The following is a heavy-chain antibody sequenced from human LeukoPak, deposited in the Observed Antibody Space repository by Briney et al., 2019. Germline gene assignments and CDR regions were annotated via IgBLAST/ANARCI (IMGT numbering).Heavy chain of an antibody. V-gene: IGHV3-48*01. J-gene: IGHJ4*02. CDR2: ISSSSSTI. Sequence: PGGSLRLSCAASGFTFSSYSMNWVRQAPGKGLEWGSYISSSSSTIYYADSEKGRFTISRDNAKKSLYLQINSLRAEDTAVYYCAAIGYCSSTSCYGDYFDYWGQGTLVTVSS. CDR1: GFTFSSYS. CDR3: AAIGYCSSTSCYGDYFDY. D-gene: IGHD2-2*01.